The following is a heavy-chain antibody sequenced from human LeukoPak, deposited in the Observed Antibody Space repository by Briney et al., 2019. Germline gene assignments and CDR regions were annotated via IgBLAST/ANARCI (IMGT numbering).Heavy chain of an antibody. Sequence: SQTLSLTCTVSGGSISSGGYYWSWIRQPPGKGLEWIGYIYHSGSTYYNPSLKSRVTISVDTSKNQFSLKLSSVTAADTAVYYCARAGGDPDWWFDPWGQGTLVTVSS. CDR3: ARAGGDPDWWFDP. J-gene: IGHJ5*02. CDR1: GGSISSGGYY. V-gene: IGHV4-30-2*01. CDR2: IYHSGST. D-gene: IGHD3-16*01.